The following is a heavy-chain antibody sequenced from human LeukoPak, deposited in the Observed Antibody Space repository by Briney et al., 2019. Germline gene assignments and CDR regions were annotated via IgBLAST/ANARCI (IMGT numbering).Heavy chain of an antibody. J-gene: IGHJ4*02. CDR1: GGSISSSNW. D-gene: IGHD6-19*01. V-gene: IGHV4-4*02. CDR3: ARDSGRAVADSAGY. Sequence: PSGTLSLTCAVSGGSISSSNWWSWVRQPPGKGLEWIGEIYHSGSTNYNPSLKSRVTISVDKSKNQFSLKLSSVTAADTAVYYCARDSGRAVADSAGYWGQGTLVTVSS. CDR2: IYHSGST.